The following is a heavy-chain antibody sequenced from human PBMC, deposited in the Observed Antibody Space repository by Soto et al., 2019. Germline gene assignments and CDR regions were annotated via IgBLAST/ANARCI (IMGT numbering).Heavy chain of an antibody. CDR1: GGSISSSSYY. CDR3: VRQRQWLVRLLLDV. D-gene: IGHD6-19*01. J-gene: IGHJ6*02. V-gene: IGHV4-39*01. Sequence: SETLSFTCTVSGGSISSSSYYWGWIRQPPGKGLEWIGSIYYSGSTYYNPSLKSRVTISVDTSKNQFSLKLSSVTAADTAVYYCVRQRQWLVRLLLDVWGQGTTVPVSS. CDR2: IYYSGST.